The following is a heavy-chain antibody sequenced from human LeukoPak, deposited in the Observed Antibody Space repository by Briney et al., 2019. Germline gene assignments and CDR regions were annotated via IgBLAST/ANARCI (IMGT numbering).Heavy chain of an antibody. CDR1: GGSISSYY. D-gene: IGHD6-13*01. CDR2: IYYTWST. J-gene: IGHJ5*02. CDR3: ARDAYSSSEVDWFDP. V-gene: IGHV4-59*01. Sequence: SETLSLTCIVSGGSISSYYWSWIRQPPGKGLEWIGYIYYTWSTNYNPSLKSRVTISVDTSKNQFSLKLSSVTAADMAVYYCARDAYSSSEVDWFDPWGQGTLVTVSS.